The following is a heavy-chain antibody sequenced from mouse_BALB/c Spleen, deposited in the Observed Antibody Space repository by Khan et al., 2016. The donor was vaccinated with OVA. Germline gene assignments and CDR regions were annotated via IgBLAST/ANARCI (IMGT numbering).Heavy chain of an antibody. V-gene: IGHV5-6*01. D-gene: IGHD1-1*02. CDR1: GFTFSTYG. CDR2: ISTGGSYT. J-gene: IGHJ3*01. Sequence: EVELVESGGDLVKPGGSLKLSCAASGFTFSTYGMSWVRQTPDKRLEWVATISTGGSYTYYPDSVKGRFTISRDNAKNTLYLQMSSLKSEDTAMYYCSRLAYYYNSEGFAYWGLGTLVTVSA. CDR3: SRLAYYYNSEGFAY.